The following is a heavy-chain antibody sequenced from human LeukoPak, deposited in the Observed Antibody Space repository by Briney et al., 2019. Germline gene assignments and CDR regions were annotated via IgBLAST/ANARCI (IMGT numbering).Heavy chain of an antibody. CDR2: INHSGST. D-gene: IGHD2-2*01. Sequence: PSETLSLTCAVYGGSFSGYYWSWIRQPPGKGLEWIGEINHSGSTNYNPSLKSRVTISVDTSKNQFSLKLSSVTAADTAVYYCARWGRYCSSTSCPREWGQGTLVTVSS. CDR1: GGSFSGYY. CDR3: ARWGRYCSSTSCPRE. V-gene: IGHV4-34*01. J-gene: IGHJ4*02.